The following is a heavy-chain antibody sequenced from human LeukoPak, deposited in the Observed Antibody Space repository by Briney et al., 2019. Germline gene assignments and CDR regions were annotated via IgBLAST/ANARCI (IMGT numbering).Heavy chain of an antibody. D-gene: IGHD1-26*01. V-gene: IGHV1-24*01. CDR1: GYTLTELS. Sequence: GASVKVSCKVSGYTLTELSIRWVRQAPGKGLEWMGGFDPEDGDAIYAQSFQGRVTMTEDTSTDTPYMELRSLRSEDTAVYYCTTRHSGSWFGAFDIWGQGTMVTVSS. CDR2: FDPEDGDA. J-gene: IGHJ3*02. CDR3: TTRHSGSWFGAFDI.